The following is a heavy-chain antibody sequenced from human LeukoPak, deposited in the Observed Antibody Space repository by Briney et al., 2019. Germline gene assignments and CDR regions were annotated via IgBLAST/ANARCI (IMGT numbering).Heavy chain of an antibody. Sequence: SETLSLTCTVSGYSISSGYYWGWIRQPPGKGLEWIGSIYHSGSTYYNPSLKSRVTISVDTSKNQFSLKLSSVTAADTAVYYCARGSGLDAFDIWGQGTMVTVSS. D-gene: IGHD2-15*01. V-gene: IGHV4-38-2*02. CDR2: IYHSGST. CDR3: ARGSGLDAFDI. CDR1: GYSISSGYY. J-gene: IGHJ3*02.